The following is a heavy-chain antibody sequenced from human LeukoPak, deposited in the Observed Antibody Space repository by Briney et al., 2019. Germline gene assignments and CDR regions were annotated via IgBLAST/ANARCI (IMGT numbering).Heavy chain of an antibody. CDR1: GYTFTTYG. D-gene: IGHD3-10*01. Sequence: EASVKVSCKASGYTFTTYGILWVRQAPGQGLEWMGWISAYNGNTKYAQRFQGRVTMTTDTSTSIAYMELRSLRSDDTAVYYCARITMVRGVIFEWYFDLWGRGTLVTVSS. V-gene: IGHV1-18*01. CDR3: ARITMVRGVIFEWYFDL. CDR2: ISAYNGNT. J-gene: IGHJ2*01.